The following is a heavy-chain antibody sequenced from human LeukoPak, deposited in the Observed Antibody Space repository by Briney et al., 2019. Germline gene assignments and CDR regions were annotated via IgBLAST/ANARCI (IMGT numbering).Heavy chain of an antibody. J-gene: IGHJ4*02. CDR2: ISTSSSTI. D-gene: IGHD1-26*01. CDR3: ARERYSGSRLAPFDY. Sequence: TGGSLRLSCAASGFTFSSYSMNWVRQAPGKGLEWVSYISTSSSTIYYADSVKGRFTISRDNAKNSLYLQMNSLRAEDTAVYYCARERYSGSRLAPFDYWGQGTLVTVSS. V-gene: IGHV3-48*01. CDR1: GFTFSSYS.